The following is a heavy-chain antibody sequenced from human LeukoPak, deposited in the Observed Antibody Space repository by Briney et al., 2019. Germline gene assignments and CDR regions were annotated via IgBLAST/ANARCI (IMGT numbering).Heavy chain of an antibody. V-gene: IGHV3-48*03. D-gene: IGHD5-12*01. CDR2: IGSSGNTI. CDR3: ARLLVATPGVDP. Sequence: PGGSLRLSCPASGFTFSSYEMHSVRQAPGKGLDGVADIGSSGNTIYYADSVKGRFTISRDNAKNSLYLQMNSLRAEDTAVYYCARLLVATPGVDPWGQGTLVTVSS. CDR1: GFTFSSYE. J-gene: IGHJ5*02.